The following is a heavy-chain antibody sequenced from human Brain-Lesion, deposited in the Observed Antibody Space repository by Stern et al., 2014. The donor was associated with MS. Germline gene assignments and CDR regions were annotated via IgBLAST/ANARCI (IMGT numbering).Heavy chain of an antibody. CDR1: GFSLSTSGAG. Sequence: ESGPTLVKPTQTLTLTCTFSGFSLSTSGAGVTWIRQPPGKPLEWLAVIYWDDEKRYSPSLKTRLTITRDTPKSHGAIYMTSMDPVDTATYYCAHLFSDASSSWFDPWGQGTLVTVSS. D-gene: IGHD6-6*01. CDR3: AHLFSDASSSWFDP. J-gene: IGHJ5*02. CDR2: IYWDDEK. V-gene: IGHV2-5*02.